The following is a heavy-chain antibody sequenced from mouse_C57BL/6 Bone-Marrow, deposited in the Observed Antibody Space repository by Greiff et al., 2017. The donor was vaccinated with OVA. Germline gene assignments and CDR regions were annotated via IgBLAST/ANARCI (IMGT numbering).Heavy chain of an antibody. CDR1: GYTFTDHT. Sequence: VQLQQSDAELVKPGASVKISCKVSGYTFTDHTIHWMKQRPEQGLEWIGYIYPRAGSTKYNEKFKGKATLTAAKSSSTAYMQLNSLTSEDSAVDCCARLGGYYAWFAYWGQGTLVTVSA. CDR3: ARLGGYYAWFAY. J-gene: IGHJ3*01. V-gene: IGHV1-78*01. CDR2: IYPRAGST. D-gene: IGHD2-3*01.